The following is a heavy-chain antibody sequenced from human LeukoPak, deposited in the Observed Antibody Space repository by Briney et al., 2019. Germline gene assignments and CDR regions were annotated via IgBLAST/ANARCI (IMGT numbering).Heavy chain of an antibody. CDR1: GASISSGGYY. CDR2: IYQTGRT. V-gene: IGHV4-30-2*06. Sequence: SETLSLTCTVSGASISSGGYYWSWIRQSPGKGLEWIGYIYQTGRTYYNPSLKSRVTISGDGSKNQFSLRLTSVTAADTAVYYCAKDAGSDWGQGTLVTVSS. CDR3: AKDAGSD. D-gene: IGHD2-21*01. J-gene: IGHJ4*02.